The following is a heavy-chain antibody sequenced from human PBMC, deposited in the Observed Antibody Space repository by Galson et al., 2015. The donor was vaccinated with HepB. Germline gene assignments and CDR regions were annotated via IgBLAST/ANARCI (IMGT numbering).Heavy chain of an antibody. J-gene: IGHJ4*02. CDR1: GFTVSSNY. CDR2: IYSGGST. V-gene: IGHV3-53*01. CDR3: ARVSLYSYGSHFDY. Sequence: SLRLSCAASGFTVSSNYMSWVRQAPGKGLEWVSVIYSGGSTYYADSVKGRFTISRDNSKNTLYLQMNSLRAEDTAVYYCARVSLYSYGSHFDYWGQGTLVTVSS. D-gene: IGHD5-18*01.